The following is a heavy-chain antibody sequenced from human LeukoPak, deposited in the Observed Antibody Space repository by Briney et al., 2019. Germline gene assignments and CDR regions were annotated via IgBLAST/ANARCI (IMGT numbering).Heavy chain of an antibody. CDR1: GASVSSHY. CDR3: ARLSTYYDFWSPLDY. J-gene: IGHJ4*02. D-gene: IGHD3-3*01. V-gene: IGHV4-59*02. Sequence: PSETLSLTCAVSGASVSSHYWGWIRQAPGQGLEWIGYVSYGGGTNYNPSLKSRVTISLDTSKDQCSLRLNSVTTADTAVYYCARLSTYYDFWSPLDYWGQGTLVTVSS. CDR2: VSYGGGT.